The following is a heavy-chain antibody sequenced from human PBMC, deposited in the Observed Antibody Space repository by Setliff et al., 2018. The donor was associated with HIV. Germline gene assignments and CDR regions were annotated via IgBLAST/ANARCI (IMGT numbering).Heavy chain of an antibody. V-gene: IGHV4-4*07. CDR3: ARIFGDQGYYYGMDV. CDR2: VSSRGDT. Sequence: SETLSLTCTVSDSGTYYWSWIRQPAGKGLEWIGRVSSRGDTNYNPSLKSRVTISVDTSKNQFSLKLSSVIAADTAAYYCARIFGDQGYYYGMDVWGQGTTVTVS. D-gene: IGHD3-3*01. J-gene: IGHJ6*02. CDR1: DSGTYY.